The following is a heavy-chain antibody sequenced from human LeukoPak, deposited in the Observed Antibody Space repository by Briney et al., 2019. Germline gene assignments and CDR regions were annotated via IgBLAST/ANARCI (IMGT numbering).Heavy chain of an antibody. V-gene: IGHV3-48*01. D-gene: IGHD3-16*01. CDR2: ISSSSSTI. J-gene: IGHJ4*02. CDR1: GFTFSSYS. CDR3: AKPFWGGATGTG. Sequence: GGSLRLSCAASGFTFSSYSMNWVRQAPGKGLEWVSYISSSSSTIYYADSVKGRFTISRDNSKNTLYLQMNSLRAEDTAVYYCAKPFWGGATGTGWGQGTLVTVSS.